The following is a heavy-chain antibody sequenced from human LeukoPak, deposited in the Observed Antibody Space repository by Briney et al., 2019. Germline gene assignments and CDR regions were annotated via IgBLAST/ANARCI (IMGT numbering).Heavy chain of an antibody. Sequence: ASVKVSCKASGYTFTTYGINWVRQAPGQGLEWMGWISGYDGKTNYAQKLRDRVTMLRDTATSTVYMELRSLTTDDTAVYYCARGDLARQQLYPNLGDYYGMDVWGQGTTVTVSS. CDR3: ARGDLARQQLYPNLGDYYGMDV. D-gene: IGHD6-13*01. V-gene: IGHV1-18*01. CDR1: GYTFTTYG. J-gene: IGHJ6*02. CDR2: ISGYDGKT.